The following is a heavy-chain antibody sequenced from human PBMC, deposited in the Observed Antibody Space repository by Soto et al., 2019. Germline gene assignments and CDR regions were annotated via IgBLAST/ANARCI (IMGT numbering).Heavy chain of an antibody. CDR2: MNPNSGNT. D-gene: IGHD3-16*02. V-gene: IGHV1-8*01. CDR1: GYTFTSYD. CDR3: ARGKYYDYVWGSYRRAFDI. Sequence: ASVKVSCKASGYTFTSYDINWVRQATGQGLEWMGWMNPNSGNTGYAQKFQGRVTMTRNTSISTAYMELSSLRSEDTAVYYCARGKYYDYVWGSYRRAFDIWGQGTMVTVS. J-gene: IGHJ3*02.